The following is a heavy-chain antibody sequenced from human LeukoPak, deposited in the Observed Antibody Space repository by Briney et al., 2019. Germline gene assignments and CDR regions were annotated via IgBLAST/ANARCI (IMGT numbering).Heavy chain of an antibody. Sequence: GGSLRLSCAASGFTFGSYAMSWVRQAPGKGLEWVSGISGSGGSTYYADSAKGRFTISRDNSKNTLYLQMNSLRAEDTVVYYCAKANGYCSSTSCYYFWYFQHWGQGTLVTVSS. D-gene: IGHD2-2*01. J-gene: IGHJ1*01. CDR2: ISGSGGST. CDR1: GFTFGSYA. V-gene: IGHV3-23*01. CDR3: AKANGYCSSTSCYYFWYFQH.